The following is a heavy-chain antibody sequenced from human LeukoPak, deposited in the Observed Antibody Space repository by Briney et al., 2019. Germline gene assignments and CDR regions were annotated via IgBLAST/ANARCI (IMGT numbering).Heavy chain of an antibody. V-gene: IGHV4-59*01. D-gene: IGHD3-3*01. J-gene: IGHJ4*02. CDR2: IYYSGST. Sequence: SETLSLTCTVSGGSISSYYWSWIRQPPGKGPEWIGYIYYSGSTDYNPSLKSRVTISVDTSKNQFSLKLSSVTAADTAVYYCAREGYDFWSGYPDYWGQGTLVTVSS. CDR1: GGSISSYY. CDR3: AREGYDFWSGYPDY.